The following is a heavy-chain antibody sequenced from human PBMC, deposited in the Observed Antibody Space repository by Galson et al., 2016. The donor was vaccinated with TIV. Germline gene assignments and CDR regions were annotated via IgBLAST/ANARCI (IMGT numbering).Heavy chain of an antibody. CDR3: AKDLFGGGWYNYFDP. D-gene: IGHD6-19*01. CDR2: ISHDGTAR. J-gene: IGHJ5*02. Sequence: SLRLSCAASGFTFSAFGMHWVRQAPGKGLEWVAMISHDGTARYYTDSVKGRFTVSRDNSNNMLYLEMNGLRPEDTALYYCAKDLFGGGWYNYFDPWGQGTLVTVSS. CDR1: GFTFSAFG. V-gene: IGHV3-30*18.